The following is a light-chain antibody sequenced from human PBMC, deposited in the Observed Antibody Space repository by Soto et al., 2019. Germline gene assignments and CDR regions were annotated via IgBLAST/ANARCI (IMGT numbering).Light chain of an antibody. J-gene: IGLJ2*01. CDR3: GTWDSSLSAVV. CDR2: DNN. Sequence: QSVLTQPPSVSAAPGQKVPISCSGSSSKLGNNYISWYQQVPGTAPKLLIYDNNKRPSGIPDRFSGSKSGTSATLGITGLQTGDEADYYCGTWDSSLSAVVIGGGTKLTVL. CDR1: SSKLGNNY. V-gene: IGLV1-51*01.